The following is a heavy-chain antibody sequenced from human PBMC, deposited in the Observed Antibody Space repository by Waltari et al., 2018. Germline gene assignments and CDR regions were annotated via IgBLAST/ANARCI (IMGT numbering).Heavy chain of an antibody. V-gene: IGHV3-30*18. J-gene: IGHJ4*02. CDR2: ISYDGSAK. D-gene: IGHD1-26*01. Sequence: QVQLVESGGGVVQPGTSVRLSCAASGFTFSSYGMHWVRQAPGKGLHWVAVISYDGSAKDYADSVHGRFIISRDNSENTLYLQMNSLTAEDTAVYYCAKQESGSYFEYWGQGTLVTVSS. CDR3: AKQESGSYFEY. CDR1: GFTFSSYG.